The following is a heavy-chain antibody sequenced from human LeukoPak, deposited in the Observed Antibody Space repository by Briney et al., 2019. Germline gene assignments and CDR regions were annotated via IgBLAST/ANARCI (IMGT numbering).Heavy chain of an antibody. D-gene: IGHD5-24*01. CDR2: IYYSGST. Sequence: PSETLSLTCTVSGGSISNYYWSWIRQPPGKGLEWIGYIYYSGSTNYNPSLKSRVTISVDTSKNQFSLQLNSVTPEDTAVYYCARGWLQSGFDSWGQGTLVTVSS. J-gene: IGHJ4*02. CDR3: ARGWLQSGFDS. CDR1: GGSISNYY. V-gene: IGHV4-59*12.